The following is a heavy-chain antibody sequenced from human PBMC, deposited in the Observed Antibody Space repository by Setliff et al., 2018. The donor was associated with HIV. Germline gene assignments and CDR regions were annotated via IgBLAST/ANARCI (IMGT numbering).Heavy chain of an antibody. CDR1: GGSFRGYY. CDR2: INHSGST. CDR3: ARGSEYLWGNYRFPFDY. Sequence: SETLSLTCAVYGGSFRGYYWSWIRQPPGKGLEWNGEINHSGSTNYNPSLKSRVTISVDTSKSQFSLKLSSVTAADTALYYCARGSEYLWGNYRFPFDYWGQGTLVTVSS. D-gene: IGHD3-16*02. V-gene: IGHV4-34*01. J-gene: IGHJ4*02.